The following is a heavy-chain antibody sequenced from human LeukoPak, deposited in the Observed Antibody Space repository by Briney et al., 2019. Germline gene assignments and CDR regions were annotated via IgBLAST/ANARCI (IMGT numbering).Heavy chain of an antibody. D-gene: IGHD3-22*01. CDR2: ISSSSSTI. CDR3: AKYPYDSSGYYYSRFDY. Sequence: GGSLRLSCAASGFTFSSYSMIWVRQAPGKGLEWVSYISSSSSTIYYADSVKGRFTISRDNSKDTLYLQMNSLRAEDTAVYYCAKYPYDSSGYYYSRFDYWGQGTLVTVSS. CDR1: GFTFSSYS. J-gene: IGHJ4*02. V-gene: IGHV3-48*01.